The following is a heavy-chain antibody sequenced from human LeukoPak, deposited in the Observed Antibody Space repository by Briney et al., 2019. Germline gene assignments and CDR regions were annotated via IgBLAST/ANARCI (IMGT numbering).Heavy chain of an antibody. CDR2: ISGDGTET. J-gene: IGHJ4*02. D-gene: IGHD4-11*01. CDR3: AKGGHYSSFDY. Sequence: GGSLRFSCTASGLIFRNYAMTWVRQAPRKGLEWVSTISGDGTETFYADSVKGRFTISRDNSKNTHYLQMSSLRAEDTGIYYCAKGGHYSSFDYWGQGTLVTVSS. CDR1: GLIFRNYA. V-gene: IGHV3-23*01.